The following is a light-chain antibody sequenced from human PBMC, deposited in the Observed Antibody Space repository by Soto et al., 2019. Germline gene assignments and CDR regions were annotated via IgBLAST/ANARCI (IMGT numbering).Light chain of an antibody. CDR2: AAS. V-gene: IGKV1-39*01. CDR3: QQSYSAPIT. J-gene: IGKJ5*01. Sequence: DTQLTQSPSSLSASLGDRVTITCRASQSISKYLNWYQQKPGKAPQLLIYAASSLPSGVPSRFSGGGSGTDFTLTINSLQPEDFATYYCQQSYSAPITFGQGTRLEIK. CDR1: QSISKY.